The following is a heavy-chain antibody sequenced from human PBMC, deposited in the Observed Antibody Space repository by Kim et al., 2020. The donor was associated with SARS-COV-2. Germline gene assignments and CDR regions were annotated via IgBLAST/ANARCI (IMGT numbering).Heavy chain of an antibody. J-gene: IGHJ3*02. D-gene: IGHD3-9*01. CDR1: GGSISSYY. CDR3: ASYINYDILTGDYAFDI. CDR2: IYYSGST. V-gene: IGHV4-59*13. Sequence: SETLSLTCTVSGGSISSYYWSWIRQPPGKGLEWIGYIYYSGSTNYNPSLKSRVTISVDTSKNQFSLKLSSVTAADTAVYYCASYINYDILTGDYAFDIWGQGTTVTVSA.